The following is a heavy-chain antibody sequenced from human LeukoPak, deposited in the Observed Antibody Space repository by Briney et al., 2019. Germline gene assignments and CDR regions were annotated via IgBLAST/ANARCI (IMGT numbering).Heavy chain of an antibody. CDR1: GFTFSGYS. CDR3: AKEKLPSGYSFLTDY. CDR2: IGPSSNAI. V-gene: IGHV3-48*02. J-gene: IGHJ4*02. D-gene: IGHD5-18*01. Sequence: GGSLRLSCAASGFTFSGYSMNWVRQAPGKGLEWVSYIGPSSNAIHYPDSVKGRFTISRDNAKNSLYLQMNSLRDEDTAVYYCAKEKLPSGYSFLTDYWGQGTLVTVSS.